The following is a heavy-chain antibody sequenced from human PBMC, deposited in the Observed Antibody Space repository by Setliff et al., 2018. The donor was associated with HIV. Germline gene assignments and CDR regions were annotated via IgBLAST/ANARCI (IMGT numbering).Heavy chain of an antibody. Sequence: ASVKVSCKASGYTFSSCFLHWVRQAPGQGLEYMGIINPSDGSADYVEKFQDRVTITRDTSTSTVYLDLSSLRSEDTAIYYCARGYYNSGNYFEYWGQGTLVTVSS. J-gene: IGHJ4*02. CDR2: INPSDGSA. CDR3: ARGYYNSGNYFEY. D-gene: IGHD3-10*01. V-gene: IGHV1-46*01. CDR1: GYTFSSCF.